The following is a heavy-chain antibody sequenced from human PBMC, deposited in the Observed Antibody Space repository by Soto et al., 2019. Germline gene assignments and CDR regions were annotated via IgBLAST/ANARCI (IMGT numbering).Heavy chain of an antibody. V-gene: IGHV3-30*18. J-gene: IGHJ4*02. CDR1: GFTFSSYG. CDR2: ISYDGSNK. CDR3: AKDQDQPLLQPFSLDY. Sequence: QVQLVESGGGVVQPGRSLRLSCAASGFTFSSYGMHWVRQAPGKGLEWVAVISYDGSNKYYADSVKGRFTISRDNSKNTLYLKMNSMRAEDTAVYYCAKDQDQPLLQPFSLDYWGQGTLVTVSS. D-gene: IGHD2-2*01.